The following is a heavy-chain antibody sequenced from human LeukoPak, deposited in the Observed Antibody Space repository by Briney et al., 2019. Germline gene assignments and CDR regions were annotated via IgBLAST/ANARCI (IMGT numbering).Heavy chain of an antibody. D-gene: IGHD3-16*02. CDR3: ARAVISFGGGIAKGFDC. CDR2: VYYSGST. Sequence: SETLSLTCTVSGGSISTYHWSWIRQPPGKGPEWIGYVYYSGSTDYSPSLKSRATISVDTSMNQFSLSLSSVTAADTATYYCARAVISFGGGIAKGFDCWGQGTLVTVSS. CDR1: GGSISTYH. V-gene: IGHV4-59*01. J-gene: IGHJ4*02.